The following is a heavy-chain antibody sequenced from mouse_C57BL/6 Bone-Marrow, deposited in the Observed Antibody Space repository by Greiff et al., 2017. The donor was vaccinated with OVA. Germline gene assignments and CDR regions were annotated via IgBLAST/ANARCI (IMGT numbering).Heavy chain of an antibody. Sequence: VQLQQSGAELVRPGASVKLSCKASGYTFTDYYINWVKQRPGQGLEWIARIYPGSGNTYYNEKFKGKATLTAEKSSSTAYMQLSSLTSEDSAVYFCARDGYWAWFAYWGQGTLVTVSA. CDR3: ARDGYWAWFAY. V-gene: IGHV1-76*01. D-gene: IGHD2-3*01. J-gene: IGHJ3*01. CDR2: IYPGSGNT. CDR1: GYTFTDYY.